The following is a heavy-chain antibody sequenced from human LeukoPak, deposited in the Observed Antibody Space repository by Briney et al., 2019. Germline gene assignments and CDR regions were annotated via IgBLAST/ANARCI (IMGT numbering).Heavy chain of an antibody. V-gene: IGHV1-18*01. Sequence: ASVKVSCKASGYTFTSYGISWVRQAPGQGLEWMGWISAYNGNTNYAQKLQGRVTMTRDTSTSTVYMELSRLRSDDTAVYYCAVISAGQLVPPGDYYYYMDVWGKGTTVTISS. CDR2: ISAYNGNT. D-gene: IGHD6-13*01. J-gene: IGHJ6*03. CDR1: GYTFTSYG. CDR3: AVISAGQLVPPGDYYYYMDV.